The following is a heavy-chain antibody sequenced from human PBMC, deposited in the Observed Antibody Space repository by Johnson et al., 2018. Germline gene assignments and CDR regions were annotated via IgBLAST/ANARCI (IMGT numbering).Heavy chain of an antibody. CDR3: VKVGPRGVGATWGEACDI. CDR2: ISYDGNNK. D-gene: IGHD1-26*01. CDR1: GFTFGHYA. Sequence: QVQLVQSGGGVVQPGRSLRLSCAASGFTFGHYAMHWVRQAPGKGLEWVAIISYDGNNKYYGDSMKGRFTISRDNFKKTVYLQMNSLRAEDTAVYYWVKVGPRGVGATWGEACDIWGQGTMVTVSS. V-gene: IGHV3-30-3*01. J-gene: IGHJ3*02.